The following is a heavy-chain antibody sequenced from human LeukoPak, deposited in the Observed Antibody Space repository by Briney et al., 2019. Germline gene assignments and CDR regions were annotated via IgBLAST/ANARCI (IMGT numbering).Heavy chain of an antibody. CDR1: GFTFSSYG. J-gene: IGHJ6*02. CDR3: AKAGNDYGDYLLLYYYGMDV. V-gene: IGHV3-30*18. CDR2: ISYDGSNK. Sequence: GGSLRLSCAASGFTFSSYGMHWVRQAPGKGLEWVAVISYDGSNKYYADSVKGRFTISRDNSKNTLYLQMNSLRAEDTAVYYCAKAGNDYGDYLLLYYYGMDVWGQGTTVTVSS. D-gene: IGHD4-17*01.